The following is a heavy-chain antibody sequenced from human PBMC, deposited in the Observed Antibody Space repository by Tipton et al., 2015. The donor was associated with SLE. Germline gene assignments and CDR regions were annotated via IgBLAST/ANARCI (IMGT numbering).Heavy chain of an antibody. J-gene: IGHJ3*02. CDR1: GGSISSYY. CDR2: IHYSGST. D-gene: IGHD5-24*01. Sequence: GLVKPSETLSLTCTVSGGSISSYYWSWIRQPPGKGLEWIGYIHYSGSTNYNPSLKSRVTISVDTSKNQFSLRLSSVTAADTAVYYCARLGEEMADDAFDIWGQGTMVTVSS. CDR3: ARLGEEMADDAFDI. V-gene: IGHV4-59*08.